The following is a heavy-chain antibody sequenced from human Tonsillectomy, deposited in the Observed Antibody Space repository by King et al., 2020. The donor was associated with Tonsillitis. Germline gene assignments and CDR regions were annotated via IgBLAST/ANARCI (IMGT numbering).Heavy chain of an antibody. CDR2: ISGSGGST. D-gene: IGHD3-22*01. CDR1: GFTFSSYA. V-gene: IGHV3-23*04. J-gene: IGHJ4*02. CDR3: AKDLYYYDSSGYPYFDY. Sequence: EVQLVESGGGLVQPGGSLRLSCAASGFTFSSYAMSWVRQAPGKGLEWVSGISGSGGSTYYADSVKGRFTISRDNSKNTLYLQMNSLRAEDTAVYYCAKDLYYYDSSGYPYFDYWGQGTLVTVSS.